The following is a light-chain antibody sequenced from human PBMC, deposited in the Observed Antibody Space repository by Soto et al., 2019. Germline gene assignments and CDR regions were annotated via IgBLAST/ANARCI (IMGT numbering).Light chain of an antibody. CDR2: QVS. CDR1: SSDVGGYNF. J-gene: IGLJ1*01. Sequence: QSALTQPASVSGSPGQSITISCTGTSSDVGGYNFVSWYQQHPGKAPKFIIYQVSHRPSGVSSRFSGSKSGNTASLTISGLRAEDEADYYCTSFTRKRTYVFGTGTKVNGL. CDR3: TSFTRKRTYV. V-gene: IGLV2-14*01.